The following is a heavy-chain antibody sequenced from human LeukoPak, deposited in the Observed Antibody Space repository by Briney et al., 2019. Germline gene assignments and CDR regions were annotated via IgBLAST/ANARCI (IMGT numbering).Heavy chain of an antibody. Sequence: ASVNVSCKASGGAFSIYAISWVRQAPGQGLEWMGRIIPIFGIANYAQKFQGRVTITADKSTITAYMELSSLRSEDTAVYYCARDHYYDSSGYYGGYWGQGTLVTASS. CDR2: IIPIFGIA. J-gene: IGHJ4*02. CDR3: ARDHYYDSSGYYGGY. D-gene: IGHD3-22*01. V-gene: IGHV1-69*04. CDR1: GGAFSIYA.